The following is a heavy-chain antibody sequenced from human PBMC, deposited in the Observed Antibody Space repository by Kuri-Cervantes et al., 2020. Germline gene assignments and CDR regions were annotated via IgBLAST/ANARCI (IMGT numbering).Heavy chain of an antibody. CDR1: GGSVSSGSYY. J-gene: IGHJ4*02. Sequence: SETLSLTCTVSGGSVSSGSYYWSWIRQPPGKGLEWIGYIYYSGSTNYNPSLKSRVTISVDTSKNQFSLKLSSVTAADTAVYYCARVYTGWAAAGRRSYFDYWGQGTLVTVSS. CDR3: ARVYTGWAAAGRRSYFDY. D-gene: IGHD6-13*01. V-gene: IGHV4-61*01. CDR2: IYYSGST.